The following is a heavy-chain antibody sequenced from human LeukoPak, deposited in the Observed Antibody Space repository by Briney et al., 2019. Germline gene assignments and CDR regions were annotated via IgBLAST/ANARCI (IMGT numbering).Heavy chain of an antibody. D-gene: IGHD3-10*02. Sequence: GGSLRLSCAASGFTVSSNYMSWVRQASGKGLEWVSVIYSGGSTYYADSVKGRFTISRDNSKNTLYLQMNSLRAEDTAVYYCARYVWGYYCYMDVWGKGTTVTISS. CDR2: IYSGGST. CDR3: ARYVWGYYCYMDV. CDR1: GFTVSSNY. J-gene: IGHJ6*03. V-gene: IGHV3-53*01.